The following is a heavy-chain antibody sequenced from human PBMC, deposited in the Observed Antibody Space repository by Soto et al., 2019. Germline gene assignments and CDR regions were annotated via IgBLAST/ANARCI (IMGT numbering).Heavy chain of an antibody. CDR3: SRVDPGETSPFDP. CDR1: GYTFTSYA. Sequence: ASVKVSCKASGYTFTSYAMHWVRQAPGQRLEWMGWITAHNVNTTYAQKLQGRVTITTDTSTSTAYMQLRRLGSDDTAVYYCSRVDPGETSPFDPWGQGTLVTVAS. J-gene: IGHJ5*02. D-gene: IGHD3-10*01. CDR2: ITAHNVNT. V-gene: IGHV1-3*01.